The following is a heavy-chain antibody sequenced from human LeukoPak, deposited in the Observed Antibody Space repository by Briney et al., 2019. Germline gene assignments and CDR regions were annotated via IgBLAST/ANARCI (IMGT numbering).Heavy chain of an antibody. V-gene: IGHV3-15*01. CDR2: IKSKTDGGTT. D-gene: IGHD6-13*01. CDR3: ATDRSLSWFDY. Sequence: GGSLRLSCAASGFTFSNAWMYWVRQAPGKGLEWVGRIKSKTDGGTTDYAAPVKGRFTISRDDSKNTLYLQMNSLRAEDTAVYYCATDRSLSWFDYWGQGTLVTVSS. J-gene: IGHJ4*02. CDR1: GFTFSNAW.